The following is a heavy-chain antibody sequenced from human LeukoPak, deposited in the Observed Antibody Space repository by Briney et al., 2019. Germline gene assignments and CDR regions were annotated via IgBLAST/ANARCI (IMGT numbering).Heavy chain of an antibody. V-gene: IGHV1-46*01. CDR2: INPSGGST. D-gene: IGHD2-21*01. Sequence: ASVRVSCKASGYTFTSYYMHWVRQAPGQGLEWMGIINPSGGSTSYAQKFQGRVTMTRDMSTSTVYMELSSLRPEDTAVYYCARGVMEGGGYYYYMDVWGKGATVTVSS. CDR1: GYTFTSYY. CDR3: ARGVMEGGGYYYYMDV. J-gene: IGHJ6*03.